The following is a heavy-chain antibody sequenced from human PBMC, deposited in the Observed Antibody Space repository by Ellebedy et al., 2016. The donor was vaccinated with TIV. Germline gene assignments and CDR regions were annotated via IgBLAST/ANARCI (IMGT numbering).Heavy chain of an antibody. D-gene: IGHD3-10*01. J-gene: IGHJ4*02. V-gene: IGHV1-8*01. CDR3: TVRGVTVY. CDR2: MNPNSGNT. CDR1: GYTFTSYD. Sequence: AASVKVSCKAFGYTFTSYDIVWLRQATGQGLAWMGWMNPNSGNTGYAQRFQGRVTMTRNTSISTAYMELSSLTSEDTADYYCTVRGVTVYWGQGTLVTVSS.